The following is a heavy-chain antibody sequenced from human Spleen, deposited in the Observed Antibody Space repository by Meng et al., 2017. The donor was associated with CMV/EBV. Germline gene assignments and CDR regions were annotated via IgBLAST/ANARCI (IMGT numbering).Heavy chain of an antibody. D-gene: IGHD3-3*01. CDR2: ISAYNGDT. Sequence: VQLVESGGEIKKSGASVKVSCKPTGSTLGRSAIRWVRNAPGQGLAWMGWISAYNGDTMYAKKRKGRATITTPASMSTVYTELRRLRFDDTAIYSCVRVYSYVLRCDYWGQGTLVTASS. V-gene: IGHV1-18*01. CDR3: VRVYSYVLRCDY. CDR1: GSTLGRSA. J-gene: IGHJ4*02.